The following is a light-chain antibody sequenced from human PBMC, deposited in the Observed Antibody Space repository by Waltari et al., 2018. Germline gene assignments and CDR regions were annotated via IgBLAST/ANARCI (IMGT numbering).Light chain of an antibody. V-gene: IGKV3-20*01. J-gene: IGKJ4*01. Sequence: EIVLTQSPGTLSLSPGEGATLSCRTSQTIRTTYLAWYQQKPGQAPTLLIYGTFSRATGIPGRFTGSGSETDFSLTISSLEPEDFATYYCQQYDISPLNFGGGTKVEIK. CDR3: QQYDISPLN. CDR2: GTF. CDR1: QTIRTTY.